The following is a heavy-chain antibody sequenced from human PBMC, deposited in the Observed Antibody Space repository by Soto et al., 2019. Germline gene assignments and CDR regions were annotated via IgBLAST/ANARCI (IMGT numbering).Heavy chain of an antibody. CDR1: GGTFNKFA. CDR3: ARRYCASDNCPLFYYFVDL. V-gene: IGHV1-69*13. CDR2: IIPVFRSA. D-gene: IGHD2-21*02. Sequence: GASVKVSCKASGGTFNKFAFSWVRQAPGQGFEWMGGIIPVFRSANYAQRFRGRITITAVEYTSTVYLYLNDLRSDDTAVYYCARRYCASDNCPLFYYFVDLWGLGTTVTVSS. J-gene: IGHJ6*02.